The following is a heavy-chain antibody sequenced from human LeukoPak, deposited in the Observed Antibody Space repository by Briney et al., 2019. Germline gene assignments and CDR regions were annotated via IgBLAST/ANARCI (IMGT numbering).Heavy chain of an antibody. Sequence: PGGSLRLSCAASGFTLSEYGMHWVRQAPGKGLEWITFIRYDGYKEYYIDSVKGRFTTSRDNSKNTVSLQMSSLRVEDTAVYYCARNAHSFDSSGYYFHFWGQGTRVTVSS. CDR1: GFTLSEYG. V-gene: IGHV3-30*02. CDR3: ARNAHSFDSSGYYFHF. D-gene: IGHD3-22*01. J-gene: IGHJ4*02. CDR2: IRYDGYKE.